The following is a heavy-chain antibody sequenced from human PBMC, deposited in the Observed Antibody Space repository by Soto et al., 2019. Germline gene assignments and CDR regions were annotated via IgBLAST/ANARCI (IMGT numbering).Heavy chain of an antibody. CDR1: GYTFTSYY. J-gene: IGHJ4*02. D-gene: IGHD3-22*01. CDR3: ARGADPYYYDSSHFDY. CDR2: INPNSGGT. V-gene: IGHV1-2*04. Sequence: ASVKVSCKASGYTFTSYYVHWVRQAPGQGLEWMGWINPNSGGTNYAQKFQGWVTMTRDTSISTAYMELGRLRSDDTAVYYCARGADPYYYDSSHFDYWGQGTLVTVSS.